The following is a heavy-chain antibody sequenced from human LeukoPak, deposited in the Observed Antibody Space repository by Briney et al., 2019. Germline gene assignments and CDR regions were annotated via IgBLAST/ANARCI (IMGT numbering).Heavy chain of an antibody. CDR2: IIPIFGTA. J-gene: IGHJ5*02. Sequence: SVKVSCKASGGTFSNYAINWVRQAPGQGLEWMGGIIPIFGTANYAQKFQGRVTITADESTSTAYMELSSLRSEDTAVYYCARDYRNIAARQLNWFDPWGQGTLVTVSS. V-gene: IGHV1-69*13. CDR1: GGTFSNYA. D-gene: IGHD6-6*01. CDR3: ARDYRNIAARQLNWFDP.